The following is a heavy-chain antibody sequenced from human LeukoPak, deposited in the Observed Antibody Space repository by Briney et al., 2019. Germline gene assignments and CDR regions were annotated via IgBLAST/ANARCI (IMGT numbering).Heavy chain of an antibody. V-gene: IGHV3-30*18. D-gene: IGHD6-13*01. CDR3: AKDRRAAAGRGYFQH. CDR2: ISYDGSNK. J-gene: IGHJ1*01. Sequence: GRSLRLSCAASGFTFSSYGMHWVRQAPGKGLEWVAVISYDGSNKYYADSVKGRFTISRDNSKSTLYLQMNSLRAEDTAVYYCAKDRRAAAGRGYFQHWGQGTLVTVSS. CDR1: GFTFSSYG.